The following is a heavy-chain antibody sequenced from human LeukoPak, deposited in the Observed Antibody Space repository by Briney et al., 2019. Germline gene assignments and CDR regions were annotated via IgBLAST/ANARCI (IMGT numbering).Heavy chain of an antibody. CDR3: ARESDIVMVVAPFGY. CDR2: INPNSGGT. J-gene: IGHJ4*02. V-gene: IGHV1-2*02. Sequence: ASVKVSCKASGYTFTGYYMHWVRQAPGQGLEWMGWINPNSGGTNYAQKFQGRVTMTRDTSISTAYMELSRLRSDDTAVYYCARESDIVMVVAPFGYWGQGTLVTVSS. D-gene: IGHD2-15*01. CDR1: GYTFTGYY.